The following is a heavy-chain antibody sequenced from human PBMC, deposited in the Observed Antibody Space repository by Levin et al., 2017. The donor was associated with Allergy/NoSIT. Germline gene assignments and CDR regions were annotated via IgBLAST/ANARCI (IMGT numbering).Heavy chain of an antibody. CDR1: GVSISNYY. Sequence: PSETLSLTCTVSGVSISNYYLSWIRQPPGKGLEWIGYIYYGWSTNYNPSLKSRVTISVDTSKNQFSLELNSVTAADTAVYYCARAPSGSNSWFDPWGQGTLVTVSS. CDR3: ARAPSGSNSWFDP. J-gene: IGHJ5*02. D-gene: IGHD3-22*01. CDR2: IYYGWST. V-gene: IGHV4-59*01.